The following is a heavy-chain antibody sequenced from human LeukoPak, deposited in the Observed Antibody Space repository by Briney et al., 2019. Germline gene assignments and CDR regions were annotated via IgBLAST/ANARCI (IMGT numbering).Heavy chain of an antibody. CDR1: GFTFSSYE. Sequence: GGSLRLSCAASGFTFSSYEMNWVRQAPGKGLEWVSYISSSGSTIYYADSVKGRFTLSRDNAKNSLYLQMNSLRAEDTAVYYCARDGGDYVFDYWGQGTLVTVSS. CDR2: ISSSGSTI. J-gene: IGHJ4*02. D-gene: IGHD4-17*01. V-gene: IGHV3-48*03. CDR3: ARDGGDYVFDY.